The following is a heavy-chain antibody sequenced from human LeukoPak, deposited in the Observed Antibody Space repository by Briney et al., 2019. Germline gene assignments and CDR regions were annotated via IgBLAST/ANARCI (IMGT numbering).Heavy chain of an antibody. D-gene: IGHD4-23*01. CDR1: GGTLVKYV. CDR3: GRDYGGASPFDS. J-gene: IGHJ4*02. CDR2: INPISGTP. V-gene: IGHV1-69*01. Sequence: SVKVSCKASGGTLVKYVISWVRQAPGQGLEWLGWINPISGTPDYAQKFQGRVTITADESTSTAYMELSSLRSEDTAVYYCGRDYGGASPFDSWGQGTLVTVSS.